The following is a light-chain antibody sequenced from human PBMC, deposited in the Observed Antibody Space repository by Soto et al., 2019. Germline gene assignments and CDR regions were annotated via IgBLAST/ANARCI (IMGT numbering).Light chain of an antibody. V-gene: IGLV1-44*01. CDR3: AAWDASLNGYV. CDR2: TNT. J-gene: IGLJ1*01. Sequence: QSVLTQPPSASGTPGQRVNISCYGSRSNIGSNTVSWYQQVPGTAPKLLIYTNTQRPSGVPDRFSGSKSGTSASLAISGLQSEDEADYYCAAWDASLNGYVFGPGTKVTVL. CDR1: RSNIGSNT.